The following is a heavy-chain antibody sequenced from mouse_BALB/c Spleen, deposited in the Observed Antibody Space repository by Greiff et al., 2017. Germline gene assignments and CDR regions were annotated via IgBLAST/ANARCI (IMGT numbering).Heavy chain of an antibody. CDR3: TKGGPYWYFDV. CDR2: IYPGNSDT. J-gene: IGHJ1*01. Sequence: EVQLQQSGTVLARPGASVKMSCKASGYTFTSYWMHWVKQRPGQGLEWIGAIYPGNSDTSYNQKFKGKAKLTAVTSTSTAYMELSSLTNEDSAVYYCTKGGPYWYFDVWGAGTTVTVSS. V-gene: IGHV1-5*01. CDR1: GYTFTSYW.